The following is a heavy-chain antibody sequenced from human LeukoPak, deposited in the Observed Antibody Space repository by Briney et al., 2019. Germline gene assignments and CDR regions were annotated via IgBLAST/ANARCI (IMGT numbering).Heavy chain of an antibody. CDR3: ARTLDLYGDYDYYYGMDV. D-gene: IGHD4-17*01. CDR2: ISYDGSNK. V-gene: IGHV3-30*03. Sequence: GGSLRLSCAASGFKFSSYGMQWVRQDPGKGLEWVAVISYDGSNKYYADSVKDRFTISRDNSKNTLYLQMNSLRAEDTAVYYCARTLDLYGDYDYYYGMDVWGQGTTVTVSS. J-gene: IGHJ6*02. CDR1: GFKFSSYG.